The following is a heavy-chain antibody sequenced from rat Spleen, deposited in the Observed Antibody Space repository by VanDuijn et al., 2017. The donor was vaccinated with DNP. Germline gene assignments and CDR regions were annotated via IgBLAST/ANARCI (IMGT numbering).Heavy chain of an antibody. CDR3: THLNYGFAY. CDR1: GFTFSDYY. V-gene: IGHV5-20*01. CDR2: ISYDGGSN. D-gene: IGHD1-10*01. J-gene: IGHJ3*01. Sequence: EVQLVESGGDLVQPGRSLKLSCAASGFTFSDYYMAWVRQTPMKGLEWVAYISYDGGSNYNGDSVKGRFTISRDNAKSGLYLQMDSLRSEDTATYYCTHLNYGFAYWGQGTLVTVSS.